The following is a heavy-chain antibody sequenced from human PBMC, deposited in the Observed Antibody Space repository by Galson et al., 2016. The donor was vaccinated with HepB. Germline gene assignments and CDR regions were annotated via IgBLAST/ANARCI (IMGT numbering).Heavy chain of an antibody. V-gene: IGHV3-7*03. Sequence: SLRLSCAASGFTFSSYWMSWVRQAPGKGLEWVANINKDGSEKYYVDCVKGRFTISRDNARNSLYLQMNSLRAEDTAVYYCARDPVQDFDYWGQGTRVTVSS. CDR1: GFTFSSYW. J-gene: IGHJ4*02. CDR3: ARDPVQDFDY. D-gene: IGHD4-17*01. CDR2: INKDGSEK.